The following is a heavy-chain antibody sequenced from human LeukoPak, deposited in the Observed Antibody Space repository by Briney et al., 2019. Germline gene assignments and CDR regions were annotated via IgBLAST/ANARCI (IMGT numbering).Heavy chain of an antibody. CDR3: AKRYSSGWSITRNYMDV. Sequence: GGSLRLSCEASGFIFSTYDVSWVRQAPGKGLEWVSLIISDGGNTYYADSVKGRFTVSRDNSKNTLFLQMNSLRVEDTGIYYCAKRYSSGWSITRNYMDVWGSGTTVTVSS. V-gene: IGHV3-23*01. CDR1: GFIFSTYD. D-gene: IGHD6-19*01. CDR2: IISDGGNT. J-gene: IGHJ6*03.